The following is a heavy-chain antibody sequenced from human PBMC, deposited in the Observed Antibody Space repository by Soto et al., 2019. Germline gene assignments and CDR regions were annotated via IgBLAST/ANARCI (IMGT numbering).Heavy chain of an antibody. Sequence: QVQLQQWGAGLLKPSETLSLTCAVYDGSFSGHYWSWLRQTPGKVLEWIGEINYSGSTKYNPSLGSRVTLSVDTSRNQFSLRLSSVNVADTAVYYCARTGGMDVWSQGATVTVSS. CDR1: DGSFSGHY. J-gene: IGHJ6*02. CDR2: INYSGST. CDR3: ARTGGMDV. V-gene: IGHV4-34*01.